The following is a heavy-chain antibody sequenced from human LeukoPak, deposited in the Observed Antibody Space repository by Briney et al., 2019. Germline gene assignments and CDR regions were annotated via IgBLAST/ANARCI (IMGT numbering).Heavy chain of an antibody. V-gene: IGHV1-18*01. CDR2: ISAYNGNT. CDR1: GYTFTSYG. J-gene: IGHJ6*03. D-gene: IGHD4-11*01. Sequence: ASVKVSCKASGYTFTSYGISWVRQAPGQGLEWMGWISAYNGNTNYAQKLQGRVTMTTDTSTSTAYMELRSLRSDDTAVYYCARASHDYSNYDAYYYMDVWGKGTTVTVSS. CDR3: ARASHDYSNYDAYYYMDV.